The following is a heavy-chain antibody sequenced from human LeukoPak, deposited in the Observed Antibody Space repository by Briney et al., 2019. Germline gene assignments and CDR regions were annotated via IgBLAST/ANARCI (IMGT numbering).Heavy chain of an antibody. CDR3: ARDMEIAVAGLGYFDY. CDR2: ISSSGSTI. J-gene: IGHJ4*02. Sequence: PGGSLRLSCAASGFTFSDYYMSWIRQAPGKGLEWVSYISSSGSTIYYADSVKGRFTISRDNAKNSLYLQVNSLRAEDTAVYYCARDMEIAVAGLGYFDYWGQGTLVTVSS. CDR1: GFTFSDYY. D-gene: IGHD6-19*01. V-gene: IGHV3-11*01.